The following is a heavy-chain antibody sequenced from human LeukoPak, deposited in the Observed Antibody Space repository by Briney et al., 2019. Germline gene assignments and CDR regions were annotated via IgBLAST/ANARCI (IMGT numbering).Heavy chain of an antibody. D-gene: IGHD3-22*01. CDR1: GFTFSSYG. CDR2: IWYDGSNK. J-gene: IGHJ4*02. V-gene: IGHV3-33*06. CDR3: AKAGSDYYDSSGSFDY. Sequence: GRSLRLSCAASGFTFSSYGMHWVRQAPGKGLEWVAVIWYDGSNKYYADSVKGRFTISRDNSKNTLYLQMSSLRAEDTAVYYCAKAGSDYYDSSGSFDYWGQGTLVTVSS.